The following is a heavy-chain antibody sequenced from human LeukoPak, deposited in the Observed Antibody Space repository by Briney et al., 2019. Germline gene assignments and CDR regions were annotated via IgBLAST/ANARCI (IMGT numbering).Heavy chain of an antibody. CDR1: GGSISSGGYS. J-gene: IGHJ5*02. CDR3: ARSIVVVGGPRWFDP. CDR2: IYHSGST. Sequence: SQTLSLTCAVSGGSISSGGYSWNWIRQPPGKGLEWIGYIYHSGSTYYNPPLKSRVTISVDRSKNQFSLKLSFVTAADTAVYYCARSIVVVGGPRWFDPWGQGTLVTVSS. D-gene: IGHD2-15*01. V-gene: IGHV4-30-2*01.